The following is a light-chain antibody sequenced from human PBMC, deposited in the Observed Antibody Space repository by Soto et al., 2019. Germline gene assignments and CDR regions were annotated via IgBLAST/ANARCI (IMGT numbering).Light chain of an antibody. J-gene: IGLJ2*01. V-gene: IGLV2-14*01. CDR3: SSYTISNTLVV. CDR2: EVS. CDR1: SSDVGGYNY. Sequence: QSVLTQPASVSGSPGQSITISCTGTSSDVGGYNYVSWYQQHPGKAPKLMISEVSNRPSGVSNRFSGSKSGNTASLTISGLQAEDEADYYCSSYTISNTLVVFGGGTKVTVL.